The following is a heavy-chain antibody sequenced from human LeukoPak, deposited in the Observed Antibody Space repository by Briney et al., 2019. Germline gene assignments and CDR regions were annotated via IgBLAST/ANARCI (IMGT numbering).Heavy chain of an antibody. V-gene: IGHV3-23*01. CDR2: ISGSGGST. CDR3: AKVPYGDYEGYFDY. J-gene: IGHJ4*02. D-gene: IGHD4-17*01. CDR1: GFTFSSYA. Sequence: GGSLRLSCAASGFTFSSYAMSWVRQAPGMGLEWVSAISGSGGSTYYADSVKGRFTISRDNSKNTLYLQMNSLRAEDMAVYYCAKVPYGDYEGYFDYWGQGTLVTVSS.